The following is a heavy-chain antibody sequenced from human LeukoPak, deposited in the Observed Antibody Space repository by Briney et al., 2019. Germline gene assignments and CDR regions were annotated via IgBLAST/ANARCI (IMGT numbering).Heavy chain of an antibody. V-gene: IGHV3-48*04. CDR2: ISTASSSV. D-gene: IGHD5-12*01. CDR3: ARESYVDVVATIMDY. CDR1: GFTFSSHA. J-gene: IGHJ4*02. Sequence: PGGSLRLSCAASGFTFSSHAMNWVRQAPGKGLEWVSYISTASSSVHYADSVKGRFTISRDNTKNLLYLHMNSLRADDTAVYYCARESYVDVVATIMDYWGQGTLVTVSS.